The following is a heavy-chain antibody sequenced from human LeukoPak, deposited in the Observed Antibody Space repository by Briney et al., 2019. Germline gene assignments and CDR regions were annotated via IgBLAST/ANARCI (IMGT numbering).Heavy chain of an antibody. V-gene: IGHV1-69*05. CDR1: GGTFSSYA. D-gene: IGHD2-2*01. Sequence: GASVKVSCKASGGTFSSYAISWVRQAPGQGLEWMGGIIPIFGTANYAQKFQGRVTITTDESTSTAYMELSSLRSEDTAVYYCARDLYQARDSSTSRSYYYYYMDVWGKGTTVTVSS. CDR3: ARDLYQARDSSTSRSYYYYYMDV. J-gene: IGHJ6*03. CDR2: IIPIFGTA.